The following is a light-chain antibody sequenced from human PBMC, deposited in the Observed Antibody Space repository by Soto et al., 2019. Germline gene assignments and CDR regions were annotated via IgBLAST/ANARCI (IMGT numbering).Light chain of an antibody. CDR3: SSYAGGNNLVV. Sequence: QSVLTQPPSASGSHGQSVTISCTGTSSDVGGYNYVSWYQQHPGKAPKLMIYEVTKRPSGVPDRFSGSKSGNTASLTVSGLQAEDEADYYCSSYAGGNNLVVFGGGTKLTVL. CDR1: SSDVGGYNY. CDR2: EVT. V-gene: IGLV2-8*01. J-gene: IGLJ2*01.